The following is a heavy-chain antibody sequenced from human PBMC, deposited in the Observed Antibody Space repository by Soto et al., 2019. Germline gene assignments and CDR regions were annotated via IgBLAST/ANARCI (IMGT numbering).Heavy chain of an antibody. J-gene: IGHJ3*02. CDR2: IYWDDDK. V-gene: IGHV2-5*02. Sequence: QITLKESGPTLVKPTQTLTLTCTFSGFSLSTSGVGVGWIRQPPGKALEWLALIYWDDDKRSSPSLKSRLTITKDTSNNQVVLTMTNMDPVDTATYSCAHSGYNSGWYWGDDAFDIWGQGTMVTVSS. CDR3: AHSGYNSGWYWGDDAFDI. CDR1: GFSLSTSGVG. D-gene: IGHD6-19*01.